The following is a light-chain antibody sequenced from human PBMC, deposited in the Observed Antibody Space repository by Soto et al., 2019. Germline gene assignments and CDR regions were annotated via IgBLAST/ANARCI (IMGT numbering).Light chain of an antibody. V-gene: IGKV1-39*01. Sequence: DIQMTQSPSSLSASVGDRVIITCRASQTIASYLNWYQQKPGKAPKFLIYAASSLQSGVPSRFSGSGSGTDFTLTTSSLQPEDFATYFCQQSYSTPITFGQGTRLEI. CDR1: QTIASY. CDR3: QQSYSTPIT. CDR2: AAS. J-gene: IGKJ5*01.